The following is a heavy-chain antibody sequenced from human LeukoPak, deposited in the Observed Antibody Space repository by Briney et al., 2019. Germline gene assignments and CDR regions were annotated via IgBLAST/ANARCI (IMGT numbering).Heavy chain of an antibody. Sequence: PGGSLRLSCEASGFTFSGYWMHWVRQAPGKGLEWVGQTRNKATNYGTDYAASVKGRFTISRDDSRNSVYLKMNSLKIEDTAVYYCARWRSGSCSDWGQGTVVTVSS. CDR2: TRNKATNYGT. CDR3: ARWRSGSCSD. V-gene: IGHV3-72*01. J-gene: IGHJ4*02. CDR1: GFTFSGYW. D-gene: IGHD2-15*01.